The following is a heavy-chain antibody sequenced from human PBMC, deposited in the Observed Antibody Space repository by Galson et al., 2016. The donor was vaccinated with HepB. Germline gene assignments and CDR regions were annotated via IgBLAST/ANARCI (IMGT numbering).Heavy chain of an antibody. D-gene: IGHD3-3*01. CDR1: GFTFGDSY. Sequence: SLRLSCAASGFTFGDSYTSWIRQAPGKGLEWISCITGSGTVLFYADSVKGRFTISRDNARNSLYLHLNSLRAEDTAVYYCARGHYEVWGQGTLVTVSS. CDR3: ARGHYEV. J-gene: IGHJ4*02. CDR2: ITGSGTVL. V-gene: IGHV3-11*01.